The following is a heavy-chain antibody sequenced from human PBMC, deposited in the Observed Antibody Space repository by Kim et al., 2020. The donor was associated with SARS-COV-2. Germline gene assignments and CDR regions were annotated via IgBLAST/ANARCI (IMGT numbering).Heavy chain of an antibody. V-gene: IGHV1-18*01. CDR2: ISNYNGHT. CDR3: ARDGYCNGGSCPRGSGWFDP. D-gene: IGHD2-15*01. J-gene: IGHJ5*02. CDR1: GYSFTNYG. Sequence: ASVKVSCKASGYSFTNYGISWVRQAPGQGFEWMSWISNYNGHTNYAQKFQGRVTMTTDTSTNTAYMELRSLTSDDTAVYYCARDGYCNGGSCPRGSGWFDPWGQGTLFIVSS.